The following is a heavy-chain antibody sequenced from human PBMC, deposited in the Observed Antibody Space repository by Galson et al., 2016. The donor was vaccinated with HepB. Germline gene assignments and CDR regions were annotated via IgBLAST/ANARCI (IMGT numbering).Heavy chain of an antibody. J-gene: IGHJ6*02. V-gene: IGHV3-21*01. CDR2: ITSSGSRT. CDR1: GLTFGSYT. D-gene: IGHD1-1*01. CDR3: ARSYGIRAGTTVYGMDV. Sequence: SLRLSCAASGLTFGSYTMTWVRQAPGKGLEWVSAITSSGSRTYYADSVKGRFAISRDNAKKSLYLQMNSLRAEDTAVYYCARSYGIRAGTTVYGMDVWGQGTTVTVSS.